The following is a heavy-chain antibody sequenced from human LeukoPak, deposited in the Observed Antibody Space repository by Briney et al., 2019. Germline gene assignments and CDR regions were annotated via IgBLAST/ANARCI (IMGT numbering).Heavy chain of an antibody. Sequence: GGSLRLSCAASGFTFSDHAMHWVRQAPGKGLEWVSAVGIAADTFYPGSVKGRFTISRENAKNSLYLQMNSLRAEDTAVYYCAKYCGGDCYGMDVWGQGTTVTVSS. V-gene: IGHV3-13*01. CDR1: GFTFSDHA. CDR3: AKYCGGDCYGMDV. J-gene: IGHJ6*02. D-gene: IGHD2-21*01. CDR2: VGIAADT.